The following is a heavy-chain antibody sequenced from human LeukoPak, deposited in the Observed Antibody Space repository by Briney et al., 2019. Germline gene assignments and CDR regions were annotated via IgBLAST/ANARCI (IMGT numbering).Heavy chain of an antibody. CDR1: GFTFSSYW. CDR2: ISSSSSYI. J-gene: IGHJ3*02. Sequence: GGSLRLSCAASGFTFSSYWMHWVRQAPGKGLEWVSSISSSSSYIYYADSVKGRFTISRDNAKNSLYLQMNSLRAEDTAVYYCARDHYYDSSHGAFDIWGQGTMVTVSS. CDR3: ARDHYYDSSHGAFDI. D-gene: IGHD3-22*01. V-gene: IGHV3-21*01.